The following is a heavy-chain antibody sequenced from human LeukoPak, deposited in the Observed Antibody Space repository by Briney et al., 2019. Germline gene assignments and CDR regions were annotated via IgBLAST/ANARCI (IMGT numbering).Heavy chain of an antibody. CDR3: VKVAKYYYGSENYYFFEH. CDR1: GFTVSTNY. V-gene: IGHV3-7*01. CDR2: IKQDGSEK. D-gene: IGHD3-10*01. J-gene: IGHJ4*02. Sequence: PGGSLRLSCAASGFTVSTNYMSWVRQPPGKGLEWVANIKQDGSEKYYVDSVKGRFTISRDNAKNSLDLQMNSLRVEDTGIYYCVKVAKYYYGSENYYFFEHWGQGTPVTASS.